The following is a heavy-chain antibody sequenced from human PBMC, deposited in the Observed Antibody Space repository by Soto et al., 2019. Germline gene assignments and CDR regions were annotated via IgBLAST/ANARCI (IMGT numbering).Heavy chain of an antibody. V-gene: IGHV1-69*05. CDR3: ARGITIFGVSDSRFDP. J-gene: IGHJ5*02. D-gene: IGHD3-3*01. CDR2: IIPIFGTA. CDR1: GGTFSSYA. Sequence: ASVKVSCKASGGTFSSYAISWARQAPGQGLEWMGGIIPIFGTANYAQKFQGRVTITTDTSTSTAYMELSSLRSDDTAVYYCARGITIFGVSDSRFDPWGQGTLVTVSS.